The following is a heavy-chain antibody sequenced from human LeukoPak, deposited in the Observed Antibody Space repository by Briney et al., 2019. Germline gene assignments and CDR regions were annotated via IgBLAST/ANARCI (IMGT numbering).Heavy chain of an antibody. J-gene: IGHJ1*01. V-gene: IGHV4-59*01. CDR3: ARGGMTTVTSYFQH. CDR1: GGSISSYY. CDR2: IYYSGST. Sequence: SETLSLTCTVSGGSISSYYWSWIRQPPGKGLEWIGYIYYSGSTNYNPSLKSRVTISVDTSKNQFSLKLSSVTAADTAVYYCARGGMTTVTSYFQHWGQGTLVTDSS. D-gene: IGHD4-17*01.